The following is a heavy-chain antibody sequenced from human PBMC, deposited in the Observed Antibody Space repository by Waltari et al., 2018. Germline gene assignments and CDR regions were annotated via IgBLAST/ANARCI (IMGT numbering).Heavy chain of an antibody. CDR3: ARGREYMVQGVIAYYYYGMDV. Sequence: GYYMHWVRQAPGQGLEWMGRINPNSGGTNYAQKFQGRVTMTRDTSISTAYMELSRLRSDDTAVYYCARGREYMVQGVIAYYYYGMDVWGQGTTVTVSS. D-gene: IGHD3-10*01. CDR2: INPNSGGT. J-gene: IGHJ6*02. CDR1: GYY. V-gene: IGHV1-2*06.